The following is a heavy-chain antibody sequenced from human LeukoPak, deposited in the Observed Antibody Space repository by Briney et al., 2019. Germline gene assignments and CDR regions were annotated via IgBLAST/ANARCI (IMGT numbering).Heavy chain of an antibody. J-gene: IGHJ4*02. CDR1: GFTFTTYE. CDR3: ARDTGGGY. CDR2: ISSSGSTK. V-gene: IGHV3-48*03. Sequence: GGSLRLSCAASGFTFTTYEMNWVRQAPGKGLEWVSYISSSGSTKFYAASVKGRFTISRDNAKNSLYLQMSSLRAEDTAVYFCARDTGGGYWGQGTLVTVSS. D-gene: IGHD6-13*01.